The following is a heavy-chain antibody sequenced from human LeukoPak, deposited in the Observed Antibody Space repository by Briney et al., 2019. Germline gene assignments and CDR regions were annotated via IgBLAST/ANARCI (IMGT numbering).Heavy chain of an antibody. V-gene: IGHV4-34*01. D-gene: IGHD6-19*01. CDR2: INHSGST. Sequence: SETLSLTCAVYGGSFSGYYWSWIRQPPGKGLEWIGEINHSGSTNYNPSLKSRVTISVDTSKNQISLKLSSVTAADTAVYYCAREAGPHSSGWYYFDYWGQGTLVTVSS. J-gene: IGHJ4*02. CDR1: GGSFSGYY. CDR3: AREAGPHSSGWYYFDY.